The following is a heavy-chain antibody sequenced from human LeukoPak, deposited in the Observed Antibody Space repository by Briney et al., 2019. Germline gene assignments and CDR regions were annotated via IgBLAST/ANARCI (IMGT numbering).Heavy chain of an antibody. CDR1: GFTFSAFS. CDR3: ATGYTSGTRIDY. D-gene: IGHD6-19*01. CDR2: ISSSSSVI. V-gene: IGHV3-21*01. Sequence: PGGSLRLSCAASGFTFSAFSMNWVRQAPGKGLEWVSAISSSSSVIYYTDSVKGRFTISRDNANNFLYLQVSSLRAEDTAVYYCATGYTSGTRIDYWGQGTLVSVSS. J-gene: IGHJ4*02.